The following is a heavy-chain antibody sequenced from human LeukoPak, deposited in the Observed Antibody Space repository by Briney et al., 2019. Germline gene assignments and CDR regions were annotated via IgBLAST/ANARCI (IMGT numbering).Heavy chain of an antibody. CDR3: AREGEDPFDF. V-gene: IGHV3-13*01. CDR2: ISTVGDT. J-gene: IGHJ2*01. D-gene: IGHD3-16*01. Sequence: LEWVSGISTVGDTFYAGSVKGRFTFSRENAKNSVYLQMKSLRAGDTAVYYCAREGEDPFDFWGRGTLVTVSS.